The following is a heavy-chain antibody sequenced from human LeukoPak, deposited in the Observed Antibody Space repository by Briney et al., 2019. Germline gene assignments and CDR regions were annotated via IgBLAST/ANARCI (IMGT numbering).Heavy chain of an antibody. CDR2: IYHSGST. D-gene: IGHD3-10*01. J-gene: IGHJ3*02. Sequence: SGTLSLTCAVSGGSISNTYWWSWVRQPPGKGLEWIGQIYHSGSTNYNPSLKSRVTISVDKSKNHFSLNLSSVTAADTAIYYCARRPRTMDYGSGSLDGFDIWGQGTMVSVSS. CDR1: GGSISNTYW. CDR3: ARRPRTMDYGSGSLDGFDI. V-gene: IGHV4-4*02.